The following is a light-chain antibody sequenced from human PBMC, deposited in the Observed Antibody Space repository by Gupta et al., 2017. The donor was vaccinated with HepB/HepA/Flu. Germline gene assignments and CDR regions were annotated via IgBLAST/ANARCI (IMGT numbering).Light chain of an antibody. J-gene: IGKJ3*01. V-gene: IGKV3-11*01. CDR3: QQRSNWPRFT. CDR2: DAS. Sequence: EIVLTQSPATLSLSPGERATLSCRASQSVSSYLAWYQQKPGQAPRLLIYDASNRATGIPARFSGSGFGTDLTLTISSREQEDFAVYYCQQRSNWPRFTFGHGTKVDIK. CDR1: QSVSSY.